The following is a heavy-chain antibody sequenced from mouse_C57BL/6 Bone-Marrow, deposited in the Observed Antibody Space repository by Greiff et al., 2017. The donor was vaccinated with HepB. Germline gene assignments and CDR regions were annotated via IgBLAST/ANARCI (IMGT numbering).Heavy chain of an antibody. CDR3: RGDYYAMDY. V-gene: IGHV1-22*01. CDR2: INPNNGGT. J-gene: IGHJ4*01. CDR1: GYTFTDYN. Sequence: VQLKQSGPELVKPGASVKMSCKASGYTFTDYNMHWVKQSHGKSLEWIGYINPNNGGTSYNQKFKGKATLTVNKSSSTAYMELRSLTSEDSAVYYCRGDYYAMDYWGQGTSVTVSS.